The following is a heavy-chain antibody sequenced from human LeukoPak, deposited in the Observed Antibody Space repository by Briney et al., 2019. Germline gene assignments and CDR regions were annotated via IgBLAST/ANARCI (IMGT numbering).Heavy chain of an antibody. D-gene: IGHD5-18*01. J-gene: IGHJ4*02. CDR2: IRNRAYGGIT. CDR1: GFTFGDYA. CDR3: TRDRGYSYGLTAFDS. V-gene: IGHV3-49*03. Sequence: GRSLRLSCTASGFTFGDYAMSWFRQAPGKGLEWVGFIRNRAYGGITEYAASVKGRFTISRDDSKSIAYLQINSLKAEDTAVYYCTRDRGYSYGLTAFDSWGQGTLVTVSS.